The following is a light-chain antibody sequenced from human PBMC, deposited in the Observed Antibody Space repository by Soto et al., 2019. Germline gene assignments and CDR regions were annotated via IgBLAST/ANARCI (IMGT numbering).Light chain of an antibody. V-gene: IGKV3-15*01. J-gene: IGKJ1*01. Sequence: EIMMTQSPVTLSVSPGERATLSCRASQSVTSYLAWYQHKPGQAPRLLIYGASTRATGIPARFSGSGSGTEFTLTISSLQSEDSAIYYCQQYNSWPRTFGQGTKVEIK. CDR2: GAS. CDR3: QQYNSWPRT. CDR1: QSVTSY.